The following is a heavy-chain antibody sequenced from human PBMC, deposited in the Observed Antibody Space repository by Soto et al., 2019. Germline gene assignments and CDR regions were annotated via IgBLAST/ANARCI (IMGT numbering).Heavy chain of an antibody. D-gene: IGHD2-2*01. J-gene: IGHJ4*02. V-gene: IGHV1-8*01. Sequence: SVKVSCKASGYTFTSYDINWVRQATGQGLEWMGWMNPNSGNTGYAQKFQGRVTMTRNTSISTAYMELSSLRSEDTAVYYCARGGYCSSTSCYKSNDYWGQGTLVTVSS. CDR2: MNPNSGNT. CDR3: ARGGYCSSTSCYKSNDY. CDR1: GYTFTSYD.